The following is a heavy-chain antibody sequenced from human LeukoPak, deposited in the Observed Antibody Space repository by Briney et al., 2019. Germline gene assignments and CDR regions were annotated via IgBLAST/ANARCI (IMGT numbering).Heavy chain of an antibody. Sequence: SETLSLTCTVSGGSISSSSYYWGWIRQPPGKGLEWIGYIYYSGSTNYNPSLKSRVTISVDTSKNQFSLKLSSVTAADTAVYYCARHIYGSGSYGRAGFDYWGQGTLVTVSS. CDR2: IYYSGST. CDR1: GGSISSSSYY. D-gene: IGHD3-10*01. J-gene: IGHJ4*02. V-gene: IGHV4-61*05. CDR3: ARHIYGSGSYGRAGFDY.